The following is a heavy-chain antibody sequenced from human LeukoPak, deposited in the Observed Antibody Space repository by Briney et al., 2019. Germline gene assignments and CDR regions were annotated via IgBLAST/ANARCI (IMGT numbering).Heavy chain of an antibody. J-gene: IGHJ4*02. Sequence: GGSLRLSCAASGFASSNFGLHGVRQAPGKGLEGVAFIPYEGSDKYYADSVRGRFTISRDNSKNTLYLQVNSLRAEDTGVYYCAKHHYSGSSGYYFFDYWGQGTLVTVSS. CDR3: AKHHYSGSSGYYFFDY. V-gene: IGHV3-30*02. CDR2: IPYEGSDK. D-gene: IGHD3-22*01. CDR1: GFASSNFG.